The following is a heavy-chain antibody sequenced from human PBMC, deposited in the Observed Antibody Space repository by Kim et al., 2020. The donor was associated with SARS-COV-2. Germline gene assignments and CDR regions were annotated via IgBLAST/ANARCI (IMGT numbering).Heavy chain of an antibody. CDR3: TKDGGAASYNNYPYYFDY. D-gene: IGHD4-4*01. CDR1: GFTFDDYA. J-gene: IGHJ4*02. V-gene: IGHV3-9*01. Sequence: GGSLRLSCAASGFTFDDYAMHWVRQGPGKGLEWVSGISWNSGSIGYADSVKGRFTISRDNAKNSLYLQMNSLRAEDTALYYCTKDGGAASYNNYPYYFDYWGQGTLVTVSS. CDR2: ISWNSGSI.